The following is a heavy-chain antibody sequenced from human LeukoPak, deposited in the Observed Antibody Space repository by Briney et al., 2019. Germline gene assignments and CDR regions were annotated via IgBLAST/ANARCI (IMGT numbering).Heavy chain of an antibody. CDR1: GGSISSGDYY. Sequence: SETLSLTCTVSGGSISSGDYYWSWIRQPPGKGLEWIGYIYYSGSTYYNPSLKSRVTISVDTSKNQFSLKLSSVTAADTAVYYCARAVYYGSGSYYYYYYYGMDVWGQGTTVTVSS. V-gene: IGHV4-30-4*01. CDR2: IYYSGST. CDR3: ARAVYYGSGSYYYYYYYGMDV. D-gene: IGHD3-10*01. J-gene: IGHJ6*02.